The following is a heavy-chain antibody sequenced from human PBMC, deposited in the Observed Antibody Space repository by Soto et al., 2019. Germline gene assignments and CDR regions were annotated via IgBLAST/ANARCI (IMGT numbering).Heavy chain of an antibody. CDR1: GFSFSTYY. J-gene: IGHJ4*02. Sequence: EVQLVEAGGGLVQPGGSLRVSCAASGFSFSTYYMNWVRQAPGKGLEWVAAINPDGSEQYYLDSVKGRFTISRDNAKNSLYLQMNSLRAEETALYYCTRVKPGASGYWGQGTPVTVSS. V-gene: IGHV3-7*01. D-gene: IGHD2-2*01. CDR3: TRVKPGASGY. CDR2: INPDGSEQ.